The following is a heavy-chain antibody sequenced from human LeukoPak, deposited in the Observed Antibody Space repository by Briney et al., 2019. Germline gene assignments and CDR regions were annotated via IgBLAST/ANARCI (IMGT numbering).Heavy chain of an antibody. CDR2: IYTSGST. J-gene: IGHJ4*02. CDR1: GDSISNYY. V-gene: IGHV4-4*07. Sequence: SETLSLTCTVSGDSISNYYWSWIRQPAGKGLEWIGRIYTSGSTDYNPSLRSRVTISVDTSKNQFSLKLSSVTAADTAVYYCVRDRELTYWGQGILVTVSS. CDR3: VRDRELTY. D-gene: IGHD1-7*01.